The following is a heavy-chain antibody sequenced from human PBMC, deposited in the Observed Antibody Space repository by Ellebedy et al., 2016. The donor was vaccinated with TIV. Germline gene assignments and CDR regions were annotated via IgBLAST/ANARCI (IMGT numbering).Heavy chain of an antibody. CDR1: GYTFSNYR. CDR2: MDPNNGGT. V-gene: IGHV1-8*01. D-gene: IGHD3-10*01. CDR3: ARGVDAGVDY. Sequence: AASVKVSCKASGYTFSNYRINWVRQASGQGLEWMGWMDPNNGGTGYAQRFQGRVGMSRDTSISTAYMELSILQYDDTAVYYCARGVDAGVDYWGQGSLVTVSS. J-gene: IGHJ4*02.